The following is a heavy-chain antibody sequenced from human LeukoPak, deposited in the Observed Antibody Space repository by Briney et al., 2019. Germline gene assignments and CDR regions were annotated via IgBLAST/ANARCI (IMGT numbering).Heavy chain of an antibody. Sequence: ASVKVSCKASGYTFTNYYMHWVRQAPGQGLEWMGIINPSGSSTSYAQKFQGRVTMTRDTSTSTVCMELSSLRSEDTAVYYCARDGAATSNLVYFDYWGQGTLVTVSS. CDR1: GYTFTNYY. D-gene: IGHD1-26*01. V-gene: IGHV1-46*01. CDR2: INPSGSST. J-gene: IGHJ4*02. CDR3: ARDGAATSNLVYFDY.